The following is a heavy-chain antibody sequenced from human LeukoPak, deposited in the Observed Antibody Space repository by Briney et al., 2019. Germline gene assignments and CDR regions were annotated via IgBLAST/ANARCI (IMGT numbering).Heavy chain of an antibody. Sequence: PSETLSLTCTVSGASIGASRYYWGWIRQPPGKGLEWIGSIYYSGSTYYNPSLKSRVTISVDTSKNQFSLKLSSVTAADTAVYYCARQSYYYDSSGYYVWGQGTLVTVSS. J-gene: IGHJ4*02. D-gene: IGHD3-22*01. CDR1: GASIGASRYY. CDR3: ARQSYYYDSSGYYV. CDR2: IYYSGST. V-gene: IGHV4-39*01.